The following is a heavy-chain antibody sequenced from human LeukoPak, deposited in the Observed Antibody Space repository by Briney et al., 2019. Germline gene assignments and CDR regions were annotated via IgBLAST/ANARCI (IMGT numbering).Heavy chain of an antibody. J-gene: IGHJ4*02. V-gene: IGHV3-23*01. D-gene: IGHD3-10*01. Sequence: GSLRLSCAASGFIFSSFPMSLVRQAPGKGLEWVSGISGIAENTYYADSVKGRFSISRDNSRNTVHLQMNSLRPEDTAVYYCANQRGGFWGQGTLVTVSS. CDR1: GFIFSSFP. CDR3: ANQRGGF. CDR2: ISGIAENT.